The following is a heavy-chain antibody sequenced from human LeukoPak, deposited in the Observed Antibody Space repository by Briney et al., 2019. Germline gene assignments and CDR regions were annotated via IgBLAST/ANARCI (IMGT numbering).Heavy chain of an antibody. CDR2: ISNSGTT. CDR3: ARDNRGIASSGTDF. J-gene: IGHJ4*02. Sequence: SETLSLTCTVSGASFSRGSYYCSWIRQPPGKTLEWIAYISNSGTTNYNPSLKSRVTISLDTSKNQFSLRLSSVTAADTAVYYCARDNRGIASSGTDFWGQGTLVTVSS. D-gene: IGHD6-13*01. V-gene: IGHV4-61*01. CDR1: GASFSRGSYY.